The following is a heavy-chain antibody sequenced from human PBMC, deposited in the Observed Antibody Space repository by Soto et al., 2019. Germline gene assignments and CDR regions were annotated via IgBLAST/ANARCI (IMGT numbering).Heavy chain of an antibody. CDR3: VKDSESSGYLTHLDY. CDR2: LTWNGEVL. D-gene: IGHD3-22*01. V-gene: IGHV3-9*01. CDR1: GFTFDYYA. J-gene: IGHJ4*02. Sequence: GGSLRLSCVASGFTFDYYAIHWVRQTPGKGLEWVSGLTWNGEVLGYADSVKGRFTISRDNAKNSLYLEMNSLRPEDTALYYCVKDSESSGYLTHLDYWGQGTLVTVSS.